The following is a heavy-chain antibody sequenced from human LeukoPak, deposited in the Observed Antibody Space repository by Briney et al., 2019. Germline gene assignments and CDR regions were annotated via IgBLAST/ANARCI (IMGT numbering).Heavy chain of an antibody. CDR3: ARSSRGSAVWEWLSIYSFDY. CDR1: GGSISSSSYY. V-gene: IGHV4-39*07. Sequence: PSETLSLTCTVSGGSISSSSYYWGWIRQPPGKGLEWIGSIYYSGSTNYNPSLKSRVTISVDTSKNQFSLKLSSVTAADTAVYYCARSSRGSAVWEWLSIYSFDYWGQGTLVTVSS. CDR2: IYYSGST. D-gene: IGHD3-3*01. J-gene: IGHJ4*02.